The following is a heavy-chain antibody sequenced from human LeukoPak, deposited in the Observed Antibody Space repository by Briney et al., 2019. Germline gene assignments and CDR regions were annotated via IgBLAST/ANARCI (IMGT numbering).Heavy chain of an antibody. Sequence: GGSLRLSCAASGFTVSRKWMHWVRQAPGKGLVWVSRIDSYGSITNYADSVKGRFTISRDNAKNTLYLQMNSLRAEDTAVYYCAKVGESYSDWYFDLWGRGTLVTVSS. CDR3: AKVGESYSDWYFDL. V-gene: IGHV3-74*01. J-gene: IGHJ2*01. CDR2: IDSYGSIT. D-gene: IGHD1-26*01. CDR1: GFTVSRKW.